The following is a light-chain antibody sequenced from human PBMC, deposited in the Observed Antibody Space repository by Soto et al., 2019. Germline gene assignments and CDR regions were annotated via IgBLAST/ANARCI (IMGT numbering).Light chain of an antibody. J-gene: IGLJ2*01. Sequence: QSVLTQPASVSGSPGQSITISCTGTSSDVGSYNLVSWFQQHPGKAPKLMIYEGNKRPSGVSNRFSSSKSGNTASLTISGLQAEDEADYYCWSYAGSNTVVFGGGTKLTVL. CDR1: SSDVGSYNL. CDR2: EGN. CDR3: WSYAGSNTVV. V-gene: IGLV2-23*01.